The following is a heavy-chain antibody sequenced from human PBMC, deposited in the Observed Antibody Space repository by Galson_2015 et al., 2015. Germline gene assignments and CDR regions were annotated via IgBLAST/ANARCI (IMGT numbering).Heavy chain of an antibody. CDR1: GYTFTSYG. V-gene: IGHV1-18*01. CDR3: AREGPRLRYFDY. Sequence: SCKASGYTFTSYGISWVRQAPGQGLEWMGWISAYNGNTNYAQKLQGRVTMTTDTSTSTAYIELRSLRSDDTAVYYCAREGPRLRYFDYWGQGTLVTVSS. CDR2: ISAYNGNT. J-gene: IGHJ4*02.